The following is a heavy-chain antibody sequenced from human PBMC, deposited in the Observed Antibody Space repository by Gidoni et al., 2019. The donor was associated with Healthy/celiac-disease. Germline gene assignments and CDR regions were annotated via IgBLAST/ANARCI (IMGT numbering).Heavy chain of an antibody. J-gene: IGHJ6*02. V-gene: IGHV4-61*02. CDR3: ASDGTDCSSTSCPPVGYYYYGMDV. CDR2: IYTSGST. CDR1: GGSISSGSYY. D-gene: IGHD2-2*01. Sequence: QVQLQESGPGLVKPSQTLSLTCTVSGGSISSGSYYWSWRRQPAGKGLEWIGRIYTSGSTNYNPSLKSRVTMSVETSKNQFSLKLISVTAAAMAVYYCASDGTDCSSTSCPPVGYYYYGMDVWGQGTTVTVSS.